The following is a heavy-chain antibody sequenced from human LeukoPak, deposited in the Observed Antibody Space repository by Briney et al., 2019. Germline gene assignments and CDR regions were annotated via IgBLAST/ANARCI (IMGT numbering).Heavy chain of an antibody. CDR2: ISSSSSYI. D-gene: IGHD6-6*01. J-gene: IGHJ5*02. CDR3: ARDSKRYSSSSDH. V-gene: IGHV3-21*01. CDR1: GLTFSSYS. Sequence: KPGGSLRLSCAASGLTFSSYSMNWVRQAPGKGLEWVSSISSSSSYIYYADSVTGRFTISRDNAKNSLYLQMNSLRAEDTAVYYCARDSKRYSSSSDHWGQGTLVTVSS.